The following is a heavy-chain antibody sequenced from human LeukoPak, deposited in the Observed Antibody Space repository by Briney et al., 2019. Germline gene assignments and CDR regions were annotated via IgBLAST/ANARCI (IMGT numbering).Heavy chain of an antibody. J-gene: IGHJ5*02. CDR3: ARGRRRDGYANWFDP. V-gene: IGHV1-8*01. CDR2: MNPNSGNT. D-gene: IGHD5-24*01. CDR1: GYTFTSYD. Sequence: GASVRVSCKASGYTFTSYDINWVRQATGQGLEWMGWMNPNSGNTGYAQKFQGRVTMTRNTSISTAYMELSSLRSEDTAVYYCARGRRRDGYANWFDPWGQGTLDTFSS.